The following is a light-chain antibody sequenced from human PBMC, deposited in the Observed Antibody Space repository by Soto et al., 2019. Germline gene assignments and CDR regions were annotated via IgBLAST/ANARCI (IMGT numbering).Light chain of an antibody. CDR3: QQYNSFST. CDR1: QSISDW. CDR2: KAS. Sequence: DIQMTQSPSTLSASVGDRVTITCRASQSISDWLAWYQQKPGKAPKLLIYKASSLESGVPSRFSGSGSRTEFTLTISSLQPDDFATYYCQQYNSFSTFGQGTKLEIK. J-gene: IGKJ2*01. V-gene: IGKV1-5*03.